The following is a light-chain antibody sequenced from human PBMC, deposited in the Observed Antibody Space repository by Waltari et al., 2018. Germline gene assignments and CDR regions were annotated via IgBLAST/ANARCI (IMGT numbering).Light chain of an antibody. CDR3: STWDDRLTGVV. CDR1: NSNIGSNT. J-gene: IGLJ2*01. CDR2: SNN. V-gene: IGLV1-44*01. Sequence: QSVLAQPPSASGTPGQRITISRSGSNSNIGSNTVTWYQQFPGTAPRPLIYSNNQRPSGVPDRFSASKSGSSAALAIYGLHSEDEADYYCSTWDDRLTGVVFGGGTKVTVL.